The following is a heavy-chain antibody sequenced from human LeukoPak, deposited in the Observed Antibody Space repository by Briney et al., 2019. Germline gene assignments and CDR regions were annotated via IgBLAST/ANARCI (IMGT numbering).Heavy chain of an antibody. CDR1: GYTFTTYY. CDR2: INPSGGST. CDR3: ARGPSMVVVMWFDY. Sequence: GSVKVSRKASGYTFTTYYMHWVRQAPGQGLDWMGIINPSGGSTGCAQKFQGRVTMTRDTSTSTDYMELSSLRSEDTAVYYCARGPSMVVVMWFDYWGQGTLVTVSS. D-gene: IGHD3-22*01. V-gene: IGHV1-46*01. J-gene: IGHJ4*02.